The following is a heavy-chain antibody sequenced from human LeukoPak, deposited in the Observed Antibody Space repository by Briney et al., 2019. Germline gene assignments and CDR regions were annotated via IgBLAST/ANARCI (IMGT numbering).Heavy chain of an antibody. D-gene: IGHD2-15*01. CDR3: AKDCSGGSCYSV. CDR2: ITSSSSYI. CDR1: GFTFSSYT. J-gene: IGHJ4*02. Sequence: PGGSLRLSCAASGFTFSSYTMSWGRQAPGKGLEWVSSITSSSSYIYYADSVKGRFTISRDNAKNSLLLQMNSLRAEDTAVYYCAKDCSGGSCYSVWGQGTLVTVSS. V-gene: IGHV3-21*01.